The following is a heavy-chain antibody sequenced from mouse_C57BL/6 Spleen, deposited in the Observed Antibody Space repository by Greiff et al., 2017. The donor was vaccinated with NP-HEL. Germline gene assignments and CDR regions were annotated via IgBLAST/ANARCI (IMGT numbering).Heavy chain of an antibody. Sequence: EVKLVESGGGLVQPGGSLKLSCAASGFTFSDYYMYWVRQTPEKRLEWVAYISNGGGSTYYPDTVKGRFTISRDNAKNTLYLQMSRLKSEDTAMYYCARRRPYDGYYNYAMDYWGQGTSVTVSS. V-gene: IGHV5-12*01. D-gene: IGHD2-3*01. CDR3: ARRRPYDGYYNYAMDY. CDR1: GFTFSDYY. J-gene: IGHJ4*01. CDR2: ISNGGGST.